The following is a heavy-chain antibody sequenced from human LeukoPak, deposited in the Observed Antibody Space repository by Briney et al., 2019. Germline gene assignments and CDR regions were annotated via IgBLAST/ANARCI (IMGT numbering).Heavy chain of an antibody. CDR3: ARMRGGILYPGAVLTEYNWFDP. J-gene: IGHJ5*02. D-gene: IGHD2-8*01. V-gene: IGHV4-39*07. CDR1: GGSISSSSYY. CDR2: IYYSGST. Sequence: SETLSLTCTVSGGSISSSSYYWGWIRQPPGKGLEWIGSIYYSGSTNYNPSLKSRVTISVDTSKNQFSLKLSSVTAADTAVYYGARMRGGILYPGAVLTEYNWFDPWGQGTLVTVSS.